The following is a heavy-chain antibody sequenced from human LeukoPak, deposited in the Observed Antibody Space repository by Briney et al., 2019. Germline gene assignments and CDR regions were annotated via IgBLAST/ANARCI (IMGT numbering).Heavy chain of an antibody. CDR2: ISGSGGST. D-gene: IGHD3-3*01. V-gene: IGHV3-23*01. Sequence: GASLRLSCAASGFTFSSYAMSWVRQAPGKVLEWVSAISGSGGSTYYADSVKGRFTISRDNSKNTLYLQMNSLRAEDTAVYYCAKDGGMNWFDPWGQGTLVTVSS. CDR3: AKDGGMNWFDP. J-gene: IGHJ5*02. CDR1: GFTFSSYA.